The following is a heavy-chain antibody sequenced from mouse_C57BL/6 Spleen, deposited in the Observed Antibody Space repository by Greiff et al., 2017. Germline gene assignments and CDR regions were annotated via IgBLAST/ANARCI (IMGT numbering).Heavy chain of an antibody. CDR3: VRQGPYYFDY. V-gene: IGHV10-1*01. J-gene: IGHJ2*01. CDR1: GFSFNTYA. CDR2: IRSKSNNYAT. Sequence: EVQLVESGGGLVQPKGSLKLSCAASGFSFNTYAMNWVRQAPGKGLEWVARIRSKSNNYATYYADSVKDRFTISRDDSESMLYLQMNNLKTEDTAMYYCVRQGPYYFDYWGKGTTLTVSS.